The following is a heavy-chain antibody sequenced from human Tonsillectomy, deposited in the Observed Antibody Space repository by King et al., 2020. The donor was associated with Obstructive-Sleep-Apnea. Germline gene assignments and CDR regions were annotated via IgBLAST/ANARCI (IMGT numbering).Heavy chain of an antibody. CDR1: GGSISSNNW. CDR2: IYHSGRT. D-gene: IGHD1-26*01. Sequence: VQLQESGPGRVKPSGTLSLTCAVSGGSISSNNWWRWVRQPPGRGLGWVGEIYHSGRTNYNTSRKSRVTISLDDSHNHFSLELNSVTAADTAVYYCAREREGGTHFDYWGQGTLVTVSS. CDR3: AREREGGTHFDY. J-gene: IGHJ4*02. V-gene: IGHV4-4*02.